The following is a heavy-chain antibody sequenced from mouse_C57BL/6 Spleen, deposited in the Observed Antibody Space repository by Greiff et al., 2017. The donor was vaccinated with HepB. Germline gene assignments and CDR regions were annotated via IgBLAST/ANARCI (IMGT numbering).Heavy chain of an antibody. V-gene: IGHV10-1*01. CDR3: VSVYDGYYRAY. CDR1: GFSFNTYA. CDR2: IRSKSNNYAT. Sequence: EPGGGLVQPKGSLKLSCAASGFSFNTYAMNWVRQAPGKGLEWVARIRSKSNNYATYYADSVKDRFTISRDDSESMLYLQMNNLKTEDTAMYYCVSVYDGYYRAYWGQGTLVTVSA. J-gene: IGHJ3*01. D-gene: IGHD2-3*01.